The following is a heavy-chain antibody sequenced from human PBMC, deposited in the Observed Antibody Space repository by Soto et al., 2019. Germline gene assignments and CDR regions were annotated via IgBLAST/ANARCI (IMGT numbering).Heavy chain of an antibody. J-gene: IGHJ4*02. CDR2: INPNSGGT. CDR1: GYTFTGYY. Sequence: ASVKVSCKASGYTFTGYYMHWVRQAPGQGLEWMGWINPNSGGTNYAQKFQGWVTMIRDTSISTAYMELSRLRSDDTAVYYCARGPLRSSLAVAGPFDYWGQGTLVTVSS. V-gene: IGHV1-2*04. D-gene: IGHD6-19*01. CDR3: ARGPLRSSLAVAGPFDY.